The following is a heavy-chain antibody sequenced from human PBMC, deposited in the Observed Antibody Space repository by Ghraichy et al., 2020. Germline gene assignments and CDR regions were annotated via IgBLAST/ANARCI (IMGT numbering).Heavy chain of an antibody. Sequence: SETLSLTCAVSGGSISSGGYSWSWIRQPPGKGLEWIGYIYYSGSTYYNPSLKSRVTISVDTSKNQFSLKLSSVTAADTAVYYCAAGDCSSTSCYVPGYSSSWYHSQFDYWGQGTLVTVSS. CDR1: GGSISSGGYS. J-gene: IGHJ4*02. CDR2: IYYSGST. D-gene: IGHD2-2*01. V-gene: IGHV4-30-4*07. CDR3: AAGDCSSTSCYVPGYSSSWYHSQFDY.